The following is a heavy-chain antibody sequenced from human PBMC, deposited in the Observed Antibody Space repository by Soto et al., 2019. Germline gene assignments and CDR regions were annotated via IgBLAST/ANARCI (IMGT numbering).Heavy chain of an antibody. Sequence: GESLKISCKGSGYSFTSYWIGWVRQMPGKGLEWMGIIYPGDSDTRYSPSFQGQVTISADKSISTAYLPWSSLKASDTAMYYCARQGPGGYDFWSGYYLAPGSRELNYYYGMDVWGQGTTVTVSS. V-gene: IGHV5-51*01. CDR3: ARQGPGGYDFWSGYYLAPGSRELNYYYGMDV. D-gene: IGHD3-3*01. CDR1: GYSFTSYW. J-gene: IGHJ6*02. CDR2: IYPGDSDT.